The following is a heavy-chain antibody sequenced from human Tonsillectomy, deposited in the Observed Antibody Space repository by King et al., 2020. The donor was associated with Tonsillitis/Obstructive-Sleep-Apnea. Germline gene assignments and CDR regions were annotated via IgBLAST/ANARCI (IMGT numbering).Heavy chain of an antibody. D-gene: IGHD1-14*01. CDR3: ARLRDRGTTYDS. CDR2: INQGGTVK. J-gene: IGHJ4*02. V-gene: IGHV3-7*01. Sequence: QLVQSGGGLVQPGGSLRLSCAASGFTLSYYWMSWVRQAPGKGLEWVATINQGGTVKHFVDSVKGRFSISRDNAENSLFLQIDSLRADDTAVYYCARLRDRGTTYDSWGQGTLVTVSS. CDR1: GFTLSYYW.